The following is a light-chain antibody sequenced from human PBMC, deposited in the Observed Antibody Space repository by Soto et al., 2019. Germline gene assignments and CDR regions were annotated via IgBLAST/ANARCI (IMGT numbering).Light chain of an antibody. CDR1: SSDVGGYNY. V-gene: IGLV2-14*01. Sequence: QSALTQPASVSGSPGQSITISCTGTSSDVGGYNYVSWFQQHPGKAPKLMIYEVSNRPSGVSNRFSGSKSANTASLTISGLQAEDEADYYCSSYTGSSTLVVFGGGTKLTVL. J-gene: IGLJ2*01. CDR3: SSYTGSSTLVV. CDR2: EVS.